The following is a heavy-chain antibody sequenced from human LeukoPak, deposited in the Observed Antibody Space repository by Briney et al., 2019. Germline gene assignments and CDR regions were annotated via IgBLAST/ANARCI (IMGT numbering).Heavy chain of an antibody. V-gene: IGHV3-21*01. CDR3: ASLTGYDYPKA. J-gene: IGHJ5*02. Sequence: GGSLRLSCAGSGCTFSSYSMNWVRQAPGKGLEWVSSISSSSSYIYYADSVKGRFTISRDNAKNSLYLQMNSLRAEDTAVYYCASLTGYDYPKAWGQGTLVTVSS. CDR2: ISSSSSYI. D-gene: IGHD3-9*01. CDR1: GCTFSSYS.